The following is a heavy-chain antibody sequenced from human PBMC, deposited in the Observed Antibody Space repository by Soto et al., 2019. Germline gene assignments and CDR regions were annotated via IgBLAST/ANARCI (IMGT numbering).Heavy chain of an antibody. CDR3: AKGLINGRWYAED. V-gene: IGHV3-23*01. CDR2: ITGSGTGT. J-gene: IGHJ4*02. D-gene: IGHD6-13*01. CDR1: GFTFSTCV. Sequence: PGGSLRLSCGASGFTFSTCVMTWVRQAPGKGLEWVSCITGSGTGTHYADSVKGRFTISRDNSKNTMYLQMNNLRVEDTGVYYCAKGLINGRWYAEDWGQGTLVTVSS.